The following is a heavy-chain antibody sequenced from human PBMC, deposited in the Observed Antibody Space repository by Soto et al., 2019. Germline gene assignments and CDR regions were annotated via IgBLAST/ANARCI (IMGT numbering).Heavy chain of an antibody. J-gene: IGHJ4*02. CDR2: IYYSGST. CDR3: ARDRTFYFDY. V-gene: IGHV4-31*02. Sequence: PSETLSLTXTVSGGSISSGGYYWSWIRQRPGKGLEWIGYIYYSGSTYYNPSLKSRVTISVDTSKNQFSLKLSSVTAADTAVYYCARDRTFYFDYWGQGTLVTVSS. CDR1: GGSISSGGYY. D-gene: IGHD1-1*01.